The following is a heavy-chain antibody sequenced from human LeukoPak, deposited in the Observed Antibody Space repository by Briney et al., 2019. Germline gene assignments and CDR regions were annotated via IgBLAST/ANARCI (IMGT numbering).Heavy chain of an antibody. V-gene: IGHV3-33*01. J-gene: IGHJ5*02. CDR1: GFTFSNYG. Sequence: PGGSLRLSCAASGFTFSNYGMHWVRQAPGKGLEWVAVIWYDGSDKYYADSVKGRFTISRDSSKNTLYLQMNSRRAEDTAVYYCARDLTSVTTSWFDPWGQGTLVTVSS. D-gene: IGHD4-17*01. CDR3: ARDLTSVTTSWFDP. CDR2: IWYDGSDK.